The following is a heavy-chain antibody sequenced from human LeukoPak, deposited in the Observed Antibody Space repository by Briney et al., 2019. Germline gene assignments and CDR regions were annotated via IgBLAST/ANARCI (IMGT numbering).Heavy chain of an antibody. V-gene: IGHV3-23*01. CDR3: AKDTVKVTTIRRVPHYMDV. CDR2: ISGSGDKT. Sequence: GGSLRLSCAASGFTFSSYGMSWVRQTPGKGLEWVSAISGSGDKTYYVDSVKGRFTISRDNSKNTLYLHMDSLRAEDTAVYYCAKDTVKVTTIRRVPHYMDVWGKGTTVTISS. J-gene: IGHJ6*03. CDR1: GFTFSSYG. D-gene: IGHD5-12*01.